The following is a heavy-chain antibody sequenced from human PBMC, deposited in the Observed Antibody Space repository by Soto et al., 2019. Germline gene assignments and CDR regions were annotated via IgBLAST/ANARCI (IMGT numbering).Heavy chain of an antibody. V-gene: IGHV4-59*01. J-gene: IGHJ1*01. CDR2: LYYGRSA. D-gene: IGHD3-22*01. Sequence: QVQLQESGPGLVKPSETLSLTCAVSCDSISSYYCMWIRQPPGRGLESIDYLYYGRSANDNPSLKSRVTLSVDTSTTQCALTLIYMTAADNAVYYCALRSMAVVPEYWGQGTLVTVSS. CDR3: ALRSMAVVPEY. CDR1: CDSISSYY.